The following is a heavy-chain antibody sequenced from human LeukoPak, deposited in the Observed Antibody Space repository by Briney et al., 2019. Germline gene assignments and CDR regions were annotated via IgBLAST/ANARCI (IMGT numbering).Heavy chain of an antibody. CDR3: ARGSPNYFDGSAYYFLLAPLDS. V-gene: IGHV4-30-4*07. Sequence: PSQTLSLTCAVSGGSISSGVYSWSWFRQPPGKGLEWIGYIYYSGSTNYNPSLKNRVTISVDTSKNQFSLNLSSVTAADTAVYYCARGSPNYFDGSAYYFLLAPLDSWGQGTLVTVSS. D-gene: IGHD3-22*01. J-gene: IGHJ4*02. CDR2: IYYSGST. CDR1: GGSISSGVYS.